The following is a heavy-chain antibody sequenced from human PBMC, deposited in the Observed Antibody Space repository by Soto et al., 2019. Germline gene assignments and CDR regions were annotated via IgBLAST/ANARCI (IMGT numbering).Heavy chain of an antibody. Sequence: QGQLVQSGVEVKKPGASVKVSCKASGYSFFNYGIGWVRQAPGQGLEWMGWITVNSGNTNYPQKFQGRVTMTTDTSKNTSYMEWRSLTSDETAVYYCGRGLGGGWYYFDDWGPGTLVTVSS. V-gene: IGHV1-18*04. CDR2: ITVNSGNT. CDR3: GRGLGGGWYYFDD. D-gene: IGHD6-19*01. CDR1: GYSFFNYG. J-gene: IGHJ4*02.